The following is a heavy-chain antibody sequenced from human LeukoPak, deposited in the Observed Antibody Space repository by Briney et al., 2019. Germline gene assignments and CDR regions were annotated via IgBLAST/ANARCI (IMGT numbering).Heavy chain of an antibody. Sequence: PGGSLRLSCAASGFTFSIYGMHWVRQAPGKGLEWVAVIWYDGSNKYYADSVKGRFTISRDNSKNTLYLQMNSLRAEDTAVYYCAKDRPGIAAARPYFQHWGQGTLVTVPS. V-gene: IGHV3-33*06. D-gene: IGHD6-13*01. CDR2: IWYDGSNK. CDR1: GFTFSIYG. J-gene: IGHJ1*01. CDR3: AKDRPGIAAARPYFQH.